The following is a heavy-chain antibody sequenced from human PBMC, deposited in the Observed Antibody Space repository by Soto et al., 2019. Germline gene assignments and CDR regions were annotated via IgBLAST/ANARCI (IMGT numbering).Heavy chain of an antibody. D-gene: IGHD6-6*01. CDR2: ISGSGGST. CDR1: GFTFSSYA. J-gene: IGHJ6*02. Sequence: EVQLLESGGGLVQPGGSLRLSCAASGFTFSSYAMSWVRQAPGKGLEWVSAISGSGGSTYYADSVKGRFTISRDNSKNTLYLQMNSLRAEDTAVYYCASYSSSSPSVPYYYYYGMDVWGQGTTVTVSS. V-gene: IGHV3-23*01. CDR3: ASYSSSSPSVPYYYYYGMDV.